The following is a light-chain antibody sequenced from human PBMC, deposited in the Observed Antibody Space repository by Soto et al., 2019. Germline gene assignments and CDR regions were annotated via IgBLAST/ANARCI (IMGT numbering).Light chain of an antibody. V-gene: IGLV1-47*02. J-gene: IGLJ1*01. CDR1: SSNIGRNY. Sequence: QSVLTQPPSASGTPGQRVTISCSGSSSNIGRNYVYWYQQLPVTAPKLLIFGNDQRPSGVPDRFSGSKSGTSAFLAISGLRSEDEADYYCAAWDNSLSGYVFGTGTKLTVL. CDR3: AAWDNSLSGYV. CDR2: GND.